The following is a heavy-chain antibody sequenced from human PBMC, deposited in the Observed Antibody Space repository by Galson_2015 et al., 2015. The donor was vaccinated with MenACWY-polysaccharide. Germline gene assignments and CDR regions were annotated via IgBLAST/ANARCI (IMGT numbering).Heavy chain of an antibody. J-gene: IGHJ3*02. Sequence: QSGAEVKKPRESLQISCKGSGSNLRTYYLGWVRQVPGKGLEYMGIIYPRDSDTRYSPSFQGQVTISADKSINTAYLQWNTLKATDTARYDCARQGGVAGISAVDIWGQGTMVAVSP. V-gene: IGHV5-51*01. D-gene: IGHD6-19*01. CDR3: ARQGGVAGISAVDI. CDR1: GSNLRTYY. CDR2: IYPRDSDT.